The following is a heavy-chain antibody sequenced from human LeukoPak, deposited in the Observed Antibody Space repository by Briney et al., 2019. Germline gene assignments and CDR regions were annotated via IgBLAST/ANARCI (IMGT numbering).Heavy chain of an antibody. J-gene: IGHJ4*02. CDR1: GGSINNYW. Sequence: SETLSLTCSVSGGSINNYWWNWIRQPPGKGLEWTGYIYYSGSTSYNPSLKSRLTISVDTSLNQFSLKLNSVTAADTAVYYCARYCSGGDCYSKALDYWGQGILVTVSS. CDR3: ARYCSGGDCYSKALDY. D-gene: IGHD2-15*01. V-gene: IGHV4-59*01. CDR2: IYYSGST.